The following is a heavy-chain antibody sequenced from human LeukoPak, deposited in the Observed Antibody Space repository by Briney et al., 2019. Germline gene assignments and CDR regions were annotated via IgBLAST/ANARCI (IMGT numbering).Heavy chain of an antibody. CDR2: IGPYNGNT. V-gene: IGHV1-18*01. CDR1: GYTFTSYG. J-gene: IGHJ4*02. D-gene: IGHD1-26*01. Sequence: ASVKVSCKASGYTFTSYGISWVRQAPGQGLEWMGWIGPYNGNTNYAQKLQGRVTMTTDTSTSTAYMELRSLRSDDTAVYYCARDLGYGGSYPPIDYWGQGTLVTVSS. CDR3: ARDLGYGGSYPPIDY.